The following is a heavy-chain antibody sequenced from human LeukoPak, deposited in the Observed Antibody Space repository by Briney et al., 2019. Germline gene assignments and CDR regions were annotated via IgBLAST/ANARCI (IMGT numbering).Heavy chain of an antibody. D-gene: IGHD6-19*01. CDR3: AREYSSGWHALDY. CDR1: GFTFSSYS. Sequence: GGSLRLSCAASGFTFSSYSMNWVRQAPGKGLEWVSYISSSSSTIYYADSVKGRFTISRDNAKNSLYLQMNSLRAEDTAVYYCAREYSSGWHALDYWGQGTLVTVSS. V-gene: IGHV3-48*01. J-gene: IGHJ4*02. CDR2: ISSSSSTI.